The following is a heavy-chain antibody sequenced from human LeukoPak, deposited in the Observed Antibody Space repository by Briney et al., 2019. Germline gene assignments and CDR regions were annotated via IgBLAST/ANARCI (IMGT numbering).Heavy chain of an antibody. D-gene: IGHD4-17*01. Sequence: GGSLRLSCAASGFTFSGSAMHWVRQASGKGLEWVGRIRSKANSYATAYAASVKGRFTISRDGSKNTAYLQMNSLKTEDTAVYYRTREGDGYGDSLYYFDYWGQGTLVTVSS. J-gene: IGHJ4*02. CDR1: GFTFSGSA. V-gene: IGHV3-73*01. CDR3: TREGDGYGDSLYYFDY. CDR2: IRSKANSYAT.